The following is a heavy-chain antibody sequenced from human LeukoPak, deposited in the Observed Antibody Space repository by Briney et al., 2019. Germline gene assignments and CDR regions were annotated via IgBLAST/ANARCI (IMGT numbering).Heavy chain of an antibody. CDR2: INHSGST. Sequence: PSETLSLTCAVYGGSFSGYYWSWIRQPPGKGLEWIGEINHSGSTNYNPSLKSRVTISVDTSKNQFSLKLSSVTAADTAVYYCAIHCSSTSCYVGSFDYCGQGTLVTVSS. J-gene: IGHJ4*02. CDR3: AIHCSSTSCYVGSFDY. CDR1: GGSFSGYY. V-gene: IGHV4-34*01. D-gene: IGHD2-2*01.